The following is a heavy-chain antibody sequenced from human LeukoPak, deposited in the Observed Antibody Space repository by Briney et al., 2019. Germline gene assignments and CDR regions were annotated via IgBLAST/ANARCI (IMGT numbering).Heavy chain of an antibody. CDR2: IYHGGGT. D-gene: IGHD2-2*01. J-gene: IGHJ4*02. CDR1: GYSISSGYY. CDR3: ARAYCTTTSCYGRYFDY. Sequence: PSETLSLTCAASGYSISSGYYWGWIRPPPGEGLEWTGIIYHGGGTYYNPSLKSRVTMSVDTSKNQFSLKLSSVTAADTAVYYCARAYCTTTSCYGRYFDYWGQGTLVTVSS. V-gene: IGHV4-38-2*01.